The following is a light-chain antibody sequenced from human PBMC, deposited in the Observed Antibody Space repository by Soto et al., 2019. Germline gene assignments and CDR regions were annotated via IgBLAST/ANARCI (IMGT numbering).Light chain of an antibody. CDR3: QHSYSTPYT. CDR1: QRITTY. V-gene: IGKV1-39*01. J-gene: IGKJ2*01. Sequence: IHMTQSPSSLSASVGVRVTITCRASQRITTYLNWYQQKPGKAPKLLISTAATLQGGVPSRFSGSGSGTDFTLTLTTLQPEDFATYFCQHSYSTPYTFGQGTKLEIK. CDR2: TAA.